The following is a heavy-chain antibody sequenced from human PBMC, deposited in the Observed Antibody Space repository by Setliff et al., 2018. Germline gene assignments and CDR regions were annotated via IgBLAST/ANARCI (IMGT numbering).Heavy chain of an antibody. Sequence: SETLFLTCSVSGGSISSSYWTWIRQPPGKGLEWIGYIYSSGSSNYNPSLKSRVTISVDTSKNQFSLRLSSVTAADTAVYYCARAAKYDSSGYYGFWFDPWGQGNLVTVS. CDR2: IYSSGSS. D-gene: IGHD3-22*01. CDR1: GGSISSSY. V-gene: IGHV4-59*01. CDR3: ARAAKYDSSGYYGFWFDP. J-gene: IGHJ5*02.